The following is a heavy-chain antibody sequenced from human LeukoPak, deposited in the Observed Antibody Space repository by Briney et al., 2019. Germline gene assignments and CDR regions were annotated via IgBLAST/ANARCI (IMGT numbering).Heavy chain of an antibody. J-gene: IGHJ6*03. D-gene: IGHD2-15*01. Sequence: PGGSLRLSCAASGFTFSSYSMNWVRQAPGKGLEWVSYISSSSSTIYYADSVKGRFTISRDNAKNSLYLQMNSLRAEGTAVYYCARDSLGYCSGGSCYYYYYMDVWGKGTTVTVSS. V-gene: IGHV3-48*04. CDR3: ARDSLGYCSGGSCYYYYYMDV. CDR1: GFTFSSYS. CDR2: ISSSSSTI.